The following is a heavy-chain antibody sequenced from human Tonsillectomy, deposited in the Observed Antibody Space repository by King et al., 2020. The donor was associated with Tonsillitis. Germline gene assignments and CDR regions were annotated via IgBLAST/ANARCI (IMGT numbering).Heavy chain of an antibody. CDR1: GFTFNNAW. J-gene: IGHJ5*01. CDR2: IKSKTDGGTA. D-gene: IGHD2/OR15-2a*01. Sequence: VQLVESGGGLVKPGGSLRLSCAASGFTFNNAWMSWVRQAPGKGLEWVGRIKSKTDGGTADYAAPVKGRFTISRDDSKTTLYLQMNSLKTEDTAVYYCLQYLNDSWGQRTLGTVSS. V-gene: IGHV3-15*01. CDR3: LQYLNDS.